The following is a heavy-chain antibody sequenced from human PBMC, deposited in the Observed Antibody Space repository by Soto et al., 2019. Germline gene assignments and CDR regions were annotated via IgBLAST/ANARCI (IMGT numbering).Heavy chain of an antibody. J-gene: IGHJ6*02. CDR2: VSYDESNR. V-gene: IGHV3-30-3*01. D-gene: IGHD6-19*01. CDR1: GFTFSSFA. CDR3: ARDAVAGTFTPRYGMDV. Sequence: QVQLVESGGGVVQPGTSLRLSCAASGFTFSSFAMHWVRQGPGKGLEWVVVVSYDESNRYYADSVKGRFTISRDNFKNXXYLQMNSLRAEDTAVYYCARDAVAGTFTPRYGMDVWGQGTTVTVSS.